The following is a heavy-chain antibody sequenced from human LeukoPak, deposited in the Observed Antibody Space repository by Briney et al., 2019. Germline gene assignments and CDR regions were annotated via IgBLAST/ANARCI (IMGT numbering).Heavy chain of an antibody. D-gene: IGHD6-19*01. CDR1: GFTFSGSA. CDR2: IRSKANSYAT. V-gene: IGHV3-73*01. Sequence: GGSLRLSCAASGFTFSGSAMHWVRQASGKGLEWVGRIRSKANSYATAYAASVKGRFTISRDDSKNTAYPQMNSLKTEDTAVYYCTRQIAVAGSEDYWGQGTLVTVSS. J-gene: IGHJ4*02. CDR3: TRQIAVAGSEDY.